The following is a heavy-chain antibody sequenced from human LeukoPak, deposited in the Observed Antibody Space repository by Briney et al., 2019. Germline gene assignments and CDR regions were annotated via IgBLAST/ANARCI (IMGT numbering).Heavy chain of an antibody. D-gene: IGHD6-6*01. V-gene: IGHV4-39*07. J-gene: IGHJ5*02. CDR2: IHYSEST. CDR3: ARGRVQLGLSWFDP. CDR1: GGSISTESYY. Sequence: PSETLSLTCTVSGGSISTESYYWAWIRQPPGKGLEWIGSIHYSESTYYNPSLKSRVTISVDTSKNQFSLKLSSVTAADTAVYYCARGRVQLGLSWFDPWGQGTLVTVSS.